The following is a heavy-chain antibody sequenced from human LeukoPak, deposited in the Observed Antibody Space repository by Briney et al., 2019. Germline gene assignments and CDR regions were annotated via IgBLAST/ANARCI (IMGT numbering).Heavy chain of an antibody. V-gene: IGHV3-7*01. CDR2: IKQDGSAT. CDR3: ASYAASGTAGSDY. J-gene: IGHJ4*02. CDR1: GFTFNNYA. Sequence: GGSLRLSCAASGFTFNNYAMNWVRQAPGKGLEWVANIKQDGSATYYVDSVRGRFAISRDNAKNSLYLQMNSLRAEDTAVYYCASYAASGTAGSDYWGQGTLVTVSS. D-gene: IGHD6-13*01.